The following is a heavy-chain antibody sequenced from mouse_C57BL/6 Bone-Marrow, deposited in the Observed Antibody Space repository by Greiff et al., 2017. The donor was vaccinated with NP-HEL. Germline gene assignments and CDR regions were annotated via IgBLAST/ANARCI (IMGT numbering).Heavy chain of an antibody. J-gene: IGHJ3*01. CDR2: ISYSGST. CDR1: GYSITSGYD. CDR3: ASGGLRQLAY. V-gene: IGHV3-1*01. Sequence: EVTLQESGPGMVKPSQSLSLTCTVTGYSITSGYDWHWIRHFPGNKLEWMGYISYSGSTNYNPSLKSRFSITHDTAKNQFFLKLNSVTTEDTATYYCASGGLRQLAYWGQGTLVTVSA. D-gene: IGHD2-2*01.